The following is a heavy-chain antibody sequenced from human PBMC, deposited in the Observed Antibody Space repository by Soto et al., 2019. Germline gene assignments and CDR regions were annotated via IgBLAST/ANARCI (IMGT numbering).Heavy chain of an antibody. CDR1: GGTFSSYA. V-gene: IGHV1-69*01. D-gene: IGHD6-13*01. CDR3: AREGGPAASRDDAFDI. J-gene: IGHJ3*02. Sequence: QVQLVQSGAEVKKPGSSVKVSCKASGGTFSSYAISWVRQAPGQGLEWMGGIITIFGTANYAQKFQGRVTITADESTSTAYMGLGSLRSEDTAVYYCAREGGPAASRDDAFDIWGQGTMVTVSS. CDR2: IITIFGTA.